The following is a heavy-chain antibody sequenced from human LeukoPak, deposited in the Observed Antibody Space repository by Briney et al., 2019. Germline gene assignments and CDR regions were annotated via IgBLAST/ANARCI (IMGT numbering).Heavy chain of an antibody. Sequence: SETLSLTCAVYGGSFSGYYWSWLRQPPGKGLEWIGEINHSGSTNYNPSLRSRVTISVDTSKNQFSLKLSSVTAADTAVYYCARVVVPAASLDAFDIWGQGTMVTVSS. CDR1: GGSFSGYY. CDR2: INHSGST. D-gene: IGHD2-2*01. J-gene: IGHJ3*02. V-gene: IGHV4-34*01. CDR3: ARVVVPAASLDAFDI.